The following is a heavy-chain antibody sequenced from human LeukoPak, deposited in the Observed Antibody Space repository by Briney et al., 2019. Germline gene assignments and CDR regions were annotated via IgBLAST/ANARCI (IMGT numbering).Heavy chain of an antibody. V-gene: IGHV4-59*01. CDR2: IYYIGST. CDR3: ASGSDPYYFDY. CDR1: GGSISSYY. D-gene: IGHD2-2*03. Sequence: SETLSLTCTVSGGSISSYYWSWIRQPPGKGLEWIGYIYYIGSTNYNPSLKSRVTISVDTSKNQFSLKLSSLTAADTAVYYCASGSDPYYFDYWGQGTLVTVSS. J-gene: IGHJ4*02.